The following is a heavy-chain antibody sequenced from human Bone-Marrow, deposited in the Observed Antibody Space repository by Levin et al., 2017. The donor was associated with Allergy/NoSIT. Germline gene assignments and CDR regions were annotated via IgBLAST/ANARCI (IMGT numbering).Heavy chain of an antibody. Sequence: LSLTCAASGFTFSTYGMNWVRQAPGKGLEWVSAIRNTGGSTYYADSVKGRFTVSRDNSKNTLYLQMNSLRVDDTAVYYCAKGAGGYLDYWGQGALVTVSS. J-gene: IGHJ4*02. CDR1: GFTFSTYG. CDR2: IRNTGGST. CDR3: AKGAGGYLDY. V-gene: IGHV3-23*01. D-gene: IGHD3-22*01.